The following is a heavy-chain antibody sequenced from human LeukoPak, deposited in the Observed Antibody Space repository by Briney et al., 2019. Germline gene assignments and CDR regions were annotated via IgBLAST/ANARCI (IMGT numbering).Heavy chain of an antibody. V-gene: IGHV4-61*02. J-gene: IGHJ4*02. Sequence: SQTLSLTCTVSGGSISSGSYYWTWIRQPAGKGLEWIGRISTSGSTYYNPSLKSRVTIFLDTSKNRFSLNMDSVAAADTAVYYCARGHGDYTVLGFWGQGALVTVSS. CDR2: ISTSGST. D-gene: IGHD4-17*01. CDR1: GGSISSGSYY. CDR3: ARGHGDYTVLGF.